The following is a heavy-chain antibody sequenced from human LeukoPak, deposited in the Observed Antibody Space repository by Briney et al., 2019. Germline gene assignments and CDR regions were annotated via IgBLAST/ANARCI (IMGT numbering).Heavy chain of an antibody. CDR1: GFTFSSYA. CDR2: INHSGST. CDR3: ARVVGSWPNRTYYYYYYMDV. J-gene: IGHJ6*03. V-gene: IGHV4-34*01. D-gene: IGHD6-13*01. Sequence: GSLRLSCAASGFTFSSYAMSWIRQPPGKGLEWIGEINHSGSTNYNPSLKSRVTISVDTSKNQFSLKLSSVTAADTAVYYCARVVGSWPNRTYYYYYYMDVWGKGTTVTVSS.